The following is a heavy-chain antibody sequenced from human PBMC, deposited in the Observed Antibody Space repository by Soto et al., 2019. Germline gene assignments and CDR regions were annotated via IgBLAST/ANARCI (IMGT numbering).Heavy chain of an antibody. CDR3: ARERTGTTLYYGMDV. Sequence: SETLSLTCAISGGSISSGGYSWSWIRQPPGKGLEWIGYIYHSGSTYYNPSLKSRVTISVDRSKNQFSLKLSSVTATDTAVYYCARERTGTTLYYGMDVWGQGTTVTVSS. CDR2: IYHSGST. CDR1: GGSISSGGYS. V-gene: IGHV4-30-2*01. D-gene: IGHD1-7*01. J-gene: IGHJ6*02.